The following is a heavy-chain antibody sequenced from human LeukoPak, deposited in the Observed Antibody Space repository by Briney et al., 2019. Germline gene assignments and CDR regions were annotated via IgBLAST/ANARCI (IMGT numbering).Heavy chain of an antibody. J-gene: IGHJ4*02. V-gene: IGHV1-2*02. D-gene: IGHD6-13*01. CDR2: INPKSGAA. Sequence: ASVKVSCKASGYIFSDYYMHWVRQAPGQGLEWLGWINPKSGAADYAQQFRGRVTMTRDTSINTDYMEMKRVTSDDTAVYYCVRGAEAETSPLDFWGQGTLVIVS. CDR1: GYIFSDYY. CDR3: VRGAEAETSPLDF.